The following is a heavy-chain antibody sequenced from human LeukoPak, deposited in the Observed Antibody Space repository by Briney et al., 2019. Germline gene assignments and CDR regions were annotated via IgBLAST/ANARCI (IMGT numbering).Heavy chain of an antibody. CDR3: ARGRRVPAAIYYYYYYMDV. CDR1: GGSISSGSYC. D-gene: IGHD2-2*01. Sequence: PSQTLSLTCTVSGGSISSGSYCWSWIRQPAGKGLEWIGHIHTSGSTNYNPSLKSRVTISVDTSKNQLSLKLSSVTAADTAVYYCARGRRVPAAIYYYYYYMDVWGKGTTVTISS. J-gene: IGHJ6*03. CDR2: IHTSGST. V-gene: IGHV4-61*09.